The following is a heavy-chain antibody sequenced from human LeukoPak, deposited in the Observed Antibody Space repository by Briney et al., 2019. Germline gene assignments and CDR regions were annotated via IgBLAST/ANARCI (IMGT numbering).Heavy chain of an antibody. D-gene: IGHD3-16*01. CDR3: ARAWGLRNAFDI. Sequence: GGSLRLSCAASGFTFNSYAMHWVRQAPGKGLEWVAVISYDGSNKYYADSVKGRFTISRDNAKNSLYLQMNSLRAEDTAVYYCARAWGLRNAFDIWGQGTMVTVSS. CDR2: ISYDGSNK. CDR1: GFTFNSYA. J-gene: IGHJ3*02. V-gene: IGHV3-30-3*01.